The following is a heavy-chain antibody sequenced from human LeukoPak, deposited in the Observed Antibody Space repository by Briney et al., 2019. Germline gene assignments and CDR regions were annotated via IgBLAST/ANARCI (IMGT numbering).Heavy chain of an antibody. D-gene: IGHD3-10*01. Sequence: SETLALTCTVSGGSISSSSYYWGWIRQPPGKGLEWIGSIYYSGSTYYNPSLKSRVTISVDTSKNQFSLKLSSVTAADTAVYYCASEDGSGDIFDYWGQGTLVTVSS. J-gene: IGHJ4*02. CDR2: IYYSGST. V-gene: IGHV4-39*07. CDR3: ASEDGSGDIFDY. CDR1: GGSISSSSYY.